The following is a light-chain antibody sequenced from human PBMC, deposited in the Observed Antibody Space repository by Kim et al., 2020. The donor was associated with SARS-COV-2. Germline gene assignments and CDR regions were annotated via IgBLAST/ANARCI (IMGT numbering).Light chain of an antibody. J-gene: IGLJ2*01. V-gene: IGLV10-54*01. CDR1: SNNVGNEG. CDR2: RND. CDR3: SAWDSRLSAVV. Sequence: RQTVPLPCTGNSNNVGNEGATWLQQHQGHPPKLLSYRNDNRPSGISERFSASRSGNTASLTITGLQPEDEADYYCSAWDSRLSAVVFGGGTQLTVL.